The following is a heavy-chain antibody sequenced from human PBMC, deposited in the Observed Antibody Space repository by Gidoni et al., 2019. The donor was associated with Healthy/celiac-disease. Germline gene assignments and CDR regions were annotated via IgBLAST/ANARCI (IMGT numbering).Heavy chain of an antibody. J-gene: IGHJ3*02. CDR1: GFPFSSYG. Sequence: QVQLLESGGGVVQPGRSLRLSCAASGFPFSSYGMHWVRQARGKGLEWVAVIWYDGSNKYYADNVKGRFTISRDNSKNTLYLQMNSLRAEDTAVYYCARVLGNHAHFDIWGQGTMVTVSS. CDR2: IWYDGSNK. D-gene: IGHD1-1*01. V-gene: IGHV3-33*08. CDR3: ARVLGNHAHFDI.